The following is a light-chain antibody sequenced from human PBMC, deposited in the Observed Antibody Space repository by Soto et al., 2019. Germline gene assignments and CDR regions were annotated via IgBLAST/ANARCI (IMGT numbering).Light chain of an antibody. V-gene: IGKV2-28*01. CDR3: MQALQTRT. Sequence: DIVMTQSPLSLPVTPGEPASISCRSSQNLLHSDGYNYLDWYLQKPGQSPHLLIYLGSNRASGVPDRFSGSGSGKDFTLKISRVEAEDVGVYYCMQALQTRTFGQGTKVEIK. J-gene: IGKJ1*01. CDR1: QNLLHSDGYNY. CDR2: LGS.